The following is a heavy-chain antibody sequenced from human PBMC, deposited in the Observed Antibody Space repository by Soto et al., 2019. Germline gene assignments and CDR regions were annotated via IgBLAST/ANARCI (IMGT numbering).Heavy chain of an antibody. D-gene: IGHD3-10*01. V-gene: IGHV4-31*03. Sequence: KPSETLSLTCTVSGGSISSGGYYWSWIRQHPGKGLEWIGYIYYSGSTYYNPSLKSRVTISVDTSKNQFSLKLSSVTAADTAVYYCARDRHPTSGSYYPPPYYYYGMDVWGQGTTVTVSS. CDR2: IYYSGST. CDR3: ARDRHPTSGSYYPPPYYYYGMDV. CDR1: GGSISSGGYY. J-gene: IGHJ6*02.